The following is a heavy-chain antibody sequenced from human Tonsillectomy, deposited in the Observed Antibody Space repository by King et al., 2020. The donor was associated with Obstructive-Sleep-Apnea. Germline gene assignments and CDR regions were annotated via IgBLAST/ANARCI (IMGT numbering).Heavy chain of an antibody. J-gene: IGHJ5*02. V-gene: IGHV4-38-2*02. CDR3: AREGYGP. Sequence: QLQESGPGLVRPSETLSLTCTVSGYSINSGYYWGWIRQPPGKGPEWIGRVYHSGNTYYNPSLQSRVTLSGHTAQNQFSLRLFSVTAADTAVYYCAREGYGPWGQGALVTVSS. D-gene: IGHD5-12*01. CDR2: VYHSGNT. CDR1: GYSINSGYY.